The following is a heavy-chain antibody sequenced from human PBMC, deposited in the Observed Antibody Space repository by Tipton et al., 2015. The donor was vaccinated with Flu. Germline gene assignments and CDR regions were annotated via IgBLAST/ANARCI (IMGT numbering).Heavy chain of an antibody. CDR2: ISGSGDTT. D-gene: IGHD2/OR15-2a*01. J-gene: IGHJ4*02. CDR1: GFIFVDYA. CDR3: ARISS. V-gene: IGHV3-23*01. Sequence: SLRLPCAASGFIFVDYAMSWVRLSPGKGLQWLSAISGSGDTTYDSDSVRGRFIISRDNSKNMVYLQLNSLRLEDTAVFYCARISSWGQGIPVSVSS.